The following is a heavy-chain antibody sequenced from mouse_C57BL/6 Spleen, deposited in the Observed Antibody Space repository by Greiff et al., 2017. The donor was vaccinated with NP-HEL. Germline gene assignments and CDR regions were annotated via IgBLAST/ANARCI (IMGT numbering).Heavy chain of an antibody. CDR3: ARDPLLITTVVATGYFDV. Sequence: VQLQQSGPGLVKPSQSLSLTCSVTGYSITSGYYWNWIRQFPGNKLEWMGYISYDGSNNYNPSLKNRITITRDTSKNQFFLKLNSVTTEDTATYYCARDPLLITTVVATGYFDVWGTGTTVTVSS. CDR2: ISYDGSN. CDR1: GYSITSGYY. J-gene: IGHJ1*03. V-gene: IGHV3-6*01. D-gene: IGHD1-1*01.